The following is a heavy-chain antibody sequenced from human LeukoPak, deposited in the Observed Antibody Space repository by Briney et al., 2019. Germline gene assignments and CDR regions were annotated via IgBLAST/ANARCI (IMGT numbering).Heavy chain of an antibody. CDR1: GYSFILYG. CDR3: ARGFAHYDSSNYDY. D-gene: IGHD3-22*01. CDR2: ISVYNGNT. Sequence: ASVTVSCKTSGYSFILYGITWVRQAPGQGLEWMGWISVYNGNTNYAQKLQGRVTMTTDTSTSTAYMELRSLRSDDTAVYYCARGFAHYDSSNYDYWGQGTLVTVSS. V-gene: IGHV1-18*01. J-gene: IGHJ4*02.